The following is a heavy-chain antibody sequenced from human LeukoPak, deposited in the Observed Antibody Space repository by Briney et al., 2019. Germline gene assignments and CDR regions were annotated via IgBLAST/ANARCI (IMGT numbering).Heavy chain of an antibody. CDR1: GFSFSSYC. CDR2: IREDGSET. D-gene: IGHD2-2*01. V-gene: IGHV3-7*01. Sequence: PGGSLRPSCAASGFSFSSYCMNWVRQAPGKGLEWVAIIREDGSETYYVDSVKGRFTISRDNAENSLYLQMNSLRVEDTAVYYCAKAGGDIKYRHFDFWGQGTLVTVSS. J-gene: IGHJ4*02. CDR3: AKAGGDIKYRHFDF.